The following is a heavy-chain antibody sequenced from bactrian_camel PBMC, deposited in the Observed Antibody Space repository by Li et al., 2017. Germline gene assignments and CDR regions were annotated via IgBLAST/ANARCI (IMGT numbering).Heavy chain of an antibody. CDR1: GYTYRIRDHC. J-gene: IGHJ6*01. CDR2: FYTGGGST. V-gene: IGHV3S1*01. Sequence: HVQLVESGGGSVQAGGSLRLECVVSGYTYRIRDHCTAWFRQAPGKEREEVAGFYTGGGSTWYADSVKGRFTISKDNAKNTLYLQMNSLKPEDTGMYYCAADRARARTITRLSTELLMPESIFGYWGQGTQVTVS. D-gene: IGHD3*01. CDR3: AADRARARTITRLSTELLMPESIFGY.